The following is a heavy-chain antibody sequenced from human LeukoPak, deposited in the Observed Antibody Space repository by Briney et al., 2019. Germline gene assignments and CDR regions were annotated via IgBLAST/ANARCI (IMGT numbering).Heavy chain of an antibody. J-gene: IGHJ4*02. CDR3: ARDGGVGELNFDY. CDR1: GFTFSSYA. Sequence: GGSLRLSCAASGFTFSSYAMHWVRQAPGKGLEWVAVISYDGSNKYYADSVKGRFTISRDNSKNMLYLQMNSLRAEDTAVYYCARDGGVGELNFDYWGQGTLVTVSS. D-gene: IGHD3-10*01. V-gene: IGHV3-30*04. CDR2: ISYDGSNK.